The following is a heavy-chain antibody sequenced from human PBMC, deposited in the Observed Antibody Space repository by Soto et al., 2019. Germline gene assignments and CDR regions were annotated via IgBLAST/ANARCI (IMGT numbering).Heavy chain of an antibody. D-gene: IGHD3-10*01. J-gene: IGHJ6*02. V-gene: IGHV3-64D*06. CDR1: GFTFSSYA. CDR2: ISSNGGST. CDR3: VKGGSGSYYFHYYYGMDV. Sequence: GGSLRLSCSASGFTFSSYAMHWVRQAPGKGLEYVSAISSNGGSTYYADSVKGRFTISRDNSKNTLYLQMSSLRVEDTAVYYCVKGGSGSYYFHYYYGMDVWGQGTTVTVSS.